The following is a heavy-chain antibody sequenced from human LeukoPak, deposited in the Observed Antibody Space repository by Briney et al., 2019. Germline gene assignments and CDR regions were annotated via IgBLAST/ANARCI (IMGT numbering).Heavy chain of an antibody. J-gene: IGHJ6*02. D-gene: IGHD2-21*02. CDR1: GFTFSDHY. CDR2: ISQTGSFT. V-gene: IGHV3-11*06. CDR3: ARDRWTPAVTAWLGLYYYYGMDV. Sequence: GGSLRLSCAASGFTFSDHYMNWIRQVPGKGLEWVSYISQTGSFTTYADSVKGRFTISRDNAKNSLYLQMQSLRADDTAVYYCARDRWTPAVTAWLGLYYYYGMDVWGQGTTVTVSS.